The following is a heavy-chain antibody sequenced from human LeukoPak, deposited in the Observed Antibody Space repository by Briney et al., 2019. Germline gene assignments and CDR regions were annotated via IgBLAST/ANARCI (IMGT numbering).Heavy chain of an antibody. Sequence: PGGSLRLSCAASGFTFSSYEMNWVRQAPGKWLEWVSYISSSGSTIYYADSVKGRFTISRDNAKNSLYLQMNSQRAEDTAVYYCAELGITMIGGVWGKGTTVTISS. J-gene: IGHJ6*04. CDR3: AELGITMIGGV. CDR1: GFTFSSYE. CDR2: ISSSGSTI. D-gene: IGHD3-10*02. V-gene: IGHV3-48*03.